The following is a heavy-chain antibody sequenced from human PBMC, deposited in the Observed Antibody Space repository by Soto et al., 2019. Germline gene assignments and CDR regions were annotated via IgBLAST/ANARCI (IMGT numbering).Heavy chain of an antibody. D-gene: IGHD2-2*01. CDR2: IDPSDSYT. Sequence: GESLKISCKGSGYSFTSYWISWVRQMPGKGLEWMGRIDPSDSYTNYSPSFQGHVTISADKSISTAYLQWSSLKASDTAMYYCARVWVVPAADPYYYYYGMEVWGQGTTVTVS. CDR3: ARVWVVPAADPYYYYYGMEV. V-gene: IGHV5-10-1*01. CDR1: GYSFTSYW. J-gene: IGHJ6*02.